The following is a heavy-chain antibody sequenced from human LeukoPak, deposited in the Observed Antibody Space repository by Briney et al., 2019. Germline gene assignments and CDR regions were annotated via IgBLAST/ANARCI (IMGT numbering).Heavy chain of an antibody. CDR2: ISGSGVGT. Sequence: GGSLRLSCAASGFTFRNYAMSWVRQAPGKGLEWVSGISGSGVGTYYADSVKGRFTISRDNSKNTLYLQMNSLRAEDTAVYYCARYTHSSGFDYWGQGTLVTVSS. D-gene: IGHD6-19*01. V-gene: IGHV3-23*01. CDR1: GFTFRNYA. CDR3: ARYTHSSGFDY. J-gene: IGHJ4*02.